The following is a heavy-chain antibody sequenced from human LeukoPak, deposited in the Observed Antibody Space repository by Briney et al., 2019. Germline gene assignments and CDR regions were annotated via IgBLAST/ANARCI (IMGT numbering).Heavy chain of an antibody. D-gene: IGHD6-6*01. CDR3: ARSLIAAREPFDY. CDR2: IYYSGSP. Sequence: SETLSLTCVVSSYSISSGYYWGWIRQPPGKGLEWIGSIYYSGSPYYNPSLKSRVIISIDTSKNQFSLKLSSVTAADTAVYYCARSLIAAREPFDYWGQGTLVTVSS. J-gene: IGHJ4*02. CDR1: SYSISSGYY. V-gene: IGHV4-38-2*01.